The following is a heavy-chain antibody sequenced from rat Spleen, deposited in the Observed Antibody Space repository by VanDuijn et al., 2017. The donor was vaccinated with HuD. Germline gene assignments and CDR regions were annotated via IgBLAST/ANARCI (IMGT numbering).Heavy chain of an antibody. CDR1: GYSITSNY. V-gene: IGHV3-1*01. Sequence: EVQLQESGPGLVKPSQSLSLTCSVTGYSITSNYWGWIRKFPGNKMEWMGYISYSGSTSYNPSLKSRISITRDTSKNQFFLQLNSVTTEDTATYYCARSLITIAAMGVFDYWGQGVMVTVSS. D-gene: IGHD1-2*01. J-gene: IGHJ2*01. CDR3: ARSLITIAAMGVFDY. CDR2: ISYSGST.